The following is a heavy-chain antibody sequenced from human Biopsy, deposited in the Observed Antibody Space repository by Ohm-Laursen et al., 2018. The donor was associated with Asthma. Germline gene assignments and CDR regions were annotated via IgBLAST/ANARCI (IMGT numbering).Heavy chain of an antibody. D-gene: IGHD2/OR15-2a*01. CDR3: AAGRTSLQGESLI. J-gene: IGHJ4*01. CDR1: GVALSGYT. CDR2: IVFASGAT. Sequence: SVKVSCNASGVALSGYTFEWVRQARGLGLEWIAWIVFASGATNYAQNFQDRLTVTRDMSAGSVSMELRDLSSNDTAVYYCAAGRTSLQGESLIWGQGTLVSVSS. V-gene: IGHV1-58*01.